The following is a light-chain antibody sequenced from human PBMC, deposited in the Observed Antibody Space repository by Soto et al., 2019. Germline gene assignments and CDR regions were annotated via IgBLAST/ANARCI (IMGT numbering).Light chain of an antibody. CDR2: GSS. V-gene: IGKV3-20*01. CDR3: QQYGSSPPYT. CDR1: QSVSGNY. Sequence: EIVLTQSPGTLSLSPGERATLSCRASQSVSGNYLAWYQQKPGQSPRLLMYGSSDRATGIPDRFSGSGSETDFTLTISRVEPEDVAVYYCQQYGSSPPYTFGQGTKLEIK. J-gene: IGKJ2*01.